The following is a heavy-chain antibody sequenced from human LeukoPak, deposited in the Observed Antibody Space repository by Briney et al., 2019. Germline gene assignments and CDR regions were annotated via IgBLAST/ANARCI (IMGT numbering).Heavy chain of an antibody. CDR2: INHSGST. CDR3: ARAMMEGPRRGIAARPCWFDP. D-gene: IGHD6-6*01. J-gene: IGHJ5*02. CDR1: GGSFSGYY. Sequence: PSETLSLTCAVYGGSFSGYYWSWIRQPPGKGLEWIGEINHSGSTNYNPSLKSRVTISVDTSKNQFSLKLSSVTAADTAVYYCARAMMEGPRRGIAARPCWFDPWGQGTLVTVSS. V-gene: IGHV4-34*01.